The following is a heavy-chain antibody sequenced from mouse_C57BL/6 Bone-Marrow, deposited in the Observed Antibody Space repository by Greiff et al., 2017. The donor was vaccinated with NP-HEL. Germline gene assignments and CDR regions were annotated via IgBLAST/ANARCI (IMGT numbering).Heavy chain of an antibody. CDR3: ARDGYYPYWYFDV. CDR1: GYTFTSYG. J-gene: IGHJ1*03. CDR2: IYPRSGNT. V-gene: IGHV1-81*01. Sequence: QVQLQQSGAELARPGASVKLSCKASGYTFTSYGISWVKQRTGQGPEWIGEIYPRSGNTYYNEKFKGKATLTADKSSSTAYMELRSLTSEDSAVYFCARDGYYPYWYFDVWGTGTTVTVSS. D-gene: IGHD2-3*01.